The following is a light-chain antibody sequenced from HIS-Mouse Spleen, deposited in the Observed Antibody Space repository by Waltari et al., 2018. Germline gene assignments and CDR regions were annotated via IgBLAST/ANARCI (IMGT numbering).Light chain of an antibody. Sequence: SYELTQPPSVSVSPGQTASITCSGDALPNKYPYWYQQKSGQAPVLVIYEDSKRPPGIPERFSGSSSGTMATLTISGAQVEDEADYYCYSTDSSGNHRVFGGGTKLTVL. CDR2: EDS. V-gene: IGLV3-10*01. CDR3: YSTDSSGNHRV. CDR1: ALPNKY. J-gene: IGLJ2*01.